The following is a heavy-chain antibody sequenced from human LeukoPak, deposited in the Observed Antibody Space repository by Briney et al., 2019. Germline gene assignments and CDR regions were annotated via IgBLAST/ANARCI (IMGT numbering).Heavy chain of an antibody. CDR1: GGSFSGYY. J-gene: IGHJ4*02. CDR3: AESIVGAN. Sequence: PSETLSLTCAVYGGSFSGYYWSWIRHPPGKGLEWIREITHSGSNNYNPSLKSRVHISVDTSKNQFSLKVSAATAEDTAVYYCAESIVGANWGQGTLVTVST. V-gene: IGHV4-34*01. D-gene: IGHD1-26*01. CDR2: ITHSGSN.